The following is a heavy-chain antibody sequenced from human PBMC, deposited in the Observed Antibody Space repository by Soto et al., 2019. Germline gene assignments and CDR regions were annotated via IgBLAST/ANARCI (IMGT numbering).Heavy chain of an antibody. Sequence: ASVKVSCKVSGYTLTELSMHWVRQAPGKGLEWMGGFDPEDGETIYAQKFQGRVTMTEDTSTDTAYMELSSLRSEDTAVYYCATCSSTSCPLVAGMDVWGQGTTVTV. CDR2: FDPEDGET. CDR3: ATCSSTSCPLVAGMDV. V-gene: IGHV1-24*01. J-gene: IGHJ6*02. CDR1: GYTLTELS. D-gene: IGHD2-2*01.